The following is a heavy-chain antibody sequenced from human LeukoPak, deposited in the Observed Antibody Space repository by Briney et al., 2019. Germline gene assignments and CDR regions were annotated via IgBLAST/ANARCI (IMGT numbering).Heavy chain of an antibody. Sequence: VASVKVSCKASGYTFTGYYMHWMRQAPGQGLEWMGWINPNSGGTNYAQKFQGRVTMTRDTSISTAYMELSRLRSDDTAVYYCARGYYGLDYYYYMDVWGKGTTVTVSS. CDR2: INPNSGGT. V-gene: IGHV1-2*02. CDR3: ARGYYGLDYYYYMDV. D-gene: IGHD2/OR15-2a*01. J-gene: IGHJ6*03. CDR1: GYTFTGYY.